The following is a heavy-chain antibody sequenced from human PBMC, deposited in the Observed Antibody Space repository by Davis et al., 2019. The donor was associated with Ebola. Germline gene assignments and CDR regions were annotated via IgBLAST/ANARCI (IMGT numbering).Heavy chain of an antibody. CDR3: ARGPDIVVVVAATNFDY. J-gene: IGHJ4*02. Sequence: PGGSLRLSCAASGFTFSSYAMNWVRQAPGKGLEWVSVISGSGGSTDYADSVKGRFTISRDNSKNTLYLQMNSLRAEDTAVYYCARGPDIVVVVAATNFDYWGQGTLVTVSS. CDR2: ISGSGGST. D-gene: IGHD2-15*01. V-gene: IGHV3-23*01. CDR1: GFTFSSYA.